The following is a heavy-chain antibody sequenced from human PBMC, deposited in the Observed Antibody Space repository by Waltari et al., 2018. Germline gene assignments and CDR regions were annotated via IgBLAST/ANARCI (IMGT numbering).Heavy chain of an antibody. CDR1: GGSFSGYY. J-gene: IGHJ4*02. V-gene: IGHV4-34*01. CDR3: AREDIVVVPAAKRGGPFDY. D-gene: IGHD2-2*01. CDR2: INHSGST. Sequence: QVQLQQWGAGLLKPSETLSLTCAVYGGSFSGYYWSWIRQPPGKGLEWIGEINHSGSTNYNPSLKSRVTISVDTSKNQFSLKLSSVTAADTAVYYCAREDIVVVPAAKRGGPFDYWGQGTLVTVSS.